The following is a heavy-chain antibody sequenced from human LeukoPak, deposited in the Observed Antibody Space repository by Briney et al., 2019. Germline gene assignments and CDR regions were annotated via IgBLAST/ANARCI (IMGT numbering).Heavy chain of an antibody. CDR1: GFTFSNAW. J-gene: IGHJ4*02. V-gene: IGHV3-15*01. CDR3: TTVGYYDSSGYYV. CDR2: IKSKTEGGTT. Sequence: GGSLRLSCAASGFTFSNAWMSWVRQAPGKGLEWVGRIKSKTEGGTTDYAAPVKGRFTISRDDSKNMLYLQMNSLKTEDTAVYYCTTVGYYDSSGYYVWGQGTLVTVSS. D-gene: IGHD3-22*01.